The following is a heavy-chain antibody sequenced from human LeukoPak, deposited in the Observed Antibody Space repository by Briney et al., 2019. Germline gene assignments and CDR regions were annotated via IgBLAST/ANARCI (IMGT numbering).Heavy chain of an antibody. CDR3: ARGQDIVVVVAATPGPSDAFDI. V-gene: IGHV3-30-3*01. Sequence: PGGSLRLPCAASGFTFSSYAMHWVRQAPGKGLEWVAVISCDGSNKYYADSVKGRFTISRDNSKNTLYLQMNSLRAEDTAAYYCARGQDIVVVVAATPGPSDAFDIWGQGTMVTVSS. CDR1: GFTFSSYA. CDR2: ISCDGSNK. J-gene: IGHJ3*02. D-gene: IGHD2-15*01.